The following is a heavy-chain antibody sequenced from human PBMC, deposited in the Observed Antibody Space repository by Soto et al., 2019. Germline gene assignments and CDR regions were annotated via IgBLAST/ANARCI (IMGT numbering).Heavy chain of an antibody. CDR3: ARVPANYDYVWGSYRSPFYFDY. D-gene: IGHD3-16*02. CDR1: GYTFTSYG. Sequence: ASVKVSCKXSGYTFTSYGISWVRQAPGQGLEWMGWISAYNGNTNYAQKLQGRVTMTTDTSTSTAYMELRSLRSDDTAVYYCARVPANYDYVWGSYRSPFYFDYWGQGTLVTVSS. CDR2: ISAYNGNT. V-gene: IGHV1-18*04. J-gene: IGHJ4*02.